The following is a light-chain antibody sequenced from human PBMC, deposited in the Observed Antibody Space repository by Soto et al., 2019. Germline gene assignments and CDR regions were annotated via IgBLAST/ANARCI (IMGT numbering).Light chain of an antibody. CDR1: QSFSNTY. Sequence: EIVLTQSPGTLSLSPGERATLSCRASQSFSNTYLAWYQQKPGQAPSLLIYGTSNRATGIPDRFSGSGFWTDFPLNISGLEPEGFAVYFCQHYGSSYFTFGGGTKVEIE. V-gene: IGKV3-20*01. CDR2: GTS. CDR3: QHYGSSYFT. J-gene: IGKJ4*01.